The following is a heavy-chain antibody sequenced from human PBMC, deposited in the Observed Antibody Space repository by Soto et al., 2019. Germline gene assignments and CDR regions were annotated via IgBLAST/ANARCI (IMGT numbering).Heavy chain of an antibody. D-gene: IGHD3-9*01. CDR1: GGSISSGGYY. CDR3: ARSEYDILTGYPMVFDY. CDR2: IYYSGST. Sequence: SETLSLTCTVSGGSISSGGYYWSWIRQHPGKGLEWIGYIYYSGSTYYNPSLKSRVTISADKSISTAYLQWSSLKASDTAMYYCARSEYDILTGYPMVFDYWGQGTLVTVSS. V-gene: IGHV4-31*03. J-gene: IGHJ4*02.